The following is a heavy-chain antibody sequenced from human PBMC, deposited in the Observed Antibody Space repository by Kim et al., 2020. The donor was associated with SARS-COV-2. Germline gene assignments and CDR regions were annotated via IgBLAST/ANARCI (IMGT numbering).Heavy chain of an antibody. D-gene: IGHD6-13*01. CDR3: AKDGRVYSSSLTDY. CDR1: GFTFSSYG. V-gene: IGHV3-30*18. J-gene: IGHJ4*02. Sequence: GGSLRLSCAASGFTFSSYGMHWVRQAPGKGLEWVAVISYDGSNKYYADSVKGRFTISRDNSKNTLYLQMNSLRAEDTAVYYCAKDGRVYSSSLTDYWGQGTLVTVSS. CDR2: ISYDGSNK.